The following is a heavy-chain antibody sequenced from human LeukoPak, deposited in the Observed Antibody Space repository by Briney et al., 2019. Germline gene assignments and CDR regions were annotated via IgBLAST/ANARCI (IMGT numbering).Heavy chain of an antibody. CDR3: ARDMGPGTTGTTSDY. V-gene: IGHV3-30*02. Sequence: GGSLRLSCAASGFIFSNYGMHWVRQAPDKGLEWVAFIRYDGTNKYYADSVKGRFTTSRDNSKNTLYLQMGSLRAEDMAVYYCARDMGPGTTGTTSDYWGQGTLVTVSS. CDR2: IRYDGTNK. D-gene: IGHD1-1*01. J-gene: IGHJ4*02. CDR1: GFIFSNYG.